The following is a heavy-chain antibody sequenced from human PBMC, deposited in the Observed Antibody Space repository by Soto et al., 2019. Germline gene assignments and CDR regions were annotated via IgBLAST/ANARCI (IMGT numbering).Heavy chain of an antibody. CDR3: ARYGSGSSVWFDP. CDR2: IYYSGST. Sequence: QVQLQESGPGLVKPSETLSLTCTVSGGSMSSYYWSWIRQPPGKGLEWIGYIYYSGSTIYNPSLKCRVTLSVNTSKTQFSLKLSSVTAADTAVYYGARYGSGSSVWFDPWGQGTLVTVSS. V-gene: IGHV4-59*01. CDR1: GGSMSSYY. J-gene: IGHJ5*02. D-gene: IGHD3-10*01.